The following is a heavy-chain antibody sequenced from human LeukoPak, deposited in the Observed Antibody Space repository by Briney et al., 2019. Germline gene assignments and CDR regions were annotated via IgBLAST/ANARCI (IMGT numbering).Heavy chain of an antibody. CDR3: ARERKDYYDSSGPFDY. D-gene: IGHD3-22*01. CDR1: GYTFTSYY. V-gene: IGHV1-46*01. J-gene: IGHJ4*02. Sequence: ASVKVSCKASGYTFTSYYMHWVRQAPGQGLEWMGIINPSGGSTSYAQKFQGRVTMTRDTSTSTVYMELSSLRSEDTAVYYCARERKDYYDSSGPFDYWGQGTLVTVSS. CDR2: INPSGGST.